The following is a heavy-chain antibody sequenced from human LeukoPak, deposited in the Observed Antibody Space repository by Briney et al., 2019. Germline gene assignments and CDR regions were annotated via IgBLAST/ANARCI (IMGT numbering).Heavy chain of an antibody. J-gene: IGHJ3*02. CDR1: GGSISSYY. Sequence: SETLSLTCTVSGGSISSYYWSWIRQPPGKGLEWIGYIYYSGSINYNPSLKSRVTISVDTSKNQFSLKLSSVTAADTAVYYCARGITMIEDIWGQGTMVTVSS. CDR2: IYYSGSI. V-gene: IGHV4-59*01. D-gene: IGHD3-22*01. CDR3: ARGITMIEDI.